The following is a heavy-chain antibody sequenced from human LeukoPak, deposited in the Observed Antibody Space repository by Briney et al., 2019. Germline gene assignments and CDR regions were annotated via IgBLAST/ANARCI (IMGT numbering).Heavy chain of an antibody. CDR2: IWYDGSNK. CDR1: GFTFSSYG. V-gene: IGHV3-33*08. CDR3: ARARYPMKSYYYYYYGMDV. D-gene: IGHD1-20*01. J-gene: IGHJ6*02. Sequence: PGGSLRLSCAASGFTFSSYGMPWVRQAPGKGLEWVAVIWYDGSNKYYADSVKGRVTISRDNSKNTLYLQMNSLRAEDTAVYYCARARYPMKSYYYYYYGMDVWGQGTTVTVSS.